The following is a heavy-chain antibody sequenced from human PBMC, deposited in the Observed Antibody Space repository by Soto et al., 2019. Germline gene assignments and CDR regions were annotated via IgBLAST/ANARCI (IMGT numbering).Heavy chain of an antibody. J-gene: IGHJ6*02. CDR3: AKPQRSPSYDSSGYDVYYYYGMDV. V-gene: IGHV3-23*01. Sequence: EVQLLESGGGLVQPGGSLRLSCAASGFTFSSYAMSWVRQAPGKGLEWVSAISGSGGSTYYADSVKGRFTISRDNSKNTLYLQKNRLRAEDTTVYYCAKPQRSPSYDSSGYDVYYYYGMDVWGQGTTVTGSS. CDR1: GFTFSSYA. CDR2: ISGSGGST. D-gene: IGHD3-22*01.